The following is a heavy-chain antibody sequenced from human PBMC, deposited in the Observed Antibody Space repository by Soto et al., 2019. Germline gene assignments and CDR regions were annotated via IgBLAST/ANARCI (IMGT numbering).Heavy chain of an antibody. CDR3: AREPRFRHSNYYYYYYLDV. CDR1: GGSFSGYY. D-gene: IGHD4-4*01. Sequence: QVQLQQWGAGLLKPSETLSLTCAVYGGSFSGYYWSWIRQPPGKGLEWIGEINHSGSTNYNPSLKRRVTISVDTSKNQFSLKLSSVTAADTAVYYCAREPRFRHSNYYYYYYLDVWGKGTTVTVSS. CDR2: INHSGST. V-gene: IGHV4-34*01. J-gene: IGHJ6*03.